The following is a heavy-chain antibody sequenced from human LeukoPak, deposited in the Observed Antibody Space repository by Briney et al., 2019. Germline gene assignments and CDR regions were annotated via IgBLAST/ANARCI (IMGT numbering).Heavy chain of an antibody. V-gene: IGHV4-34*01. CDR3: ARSAGYCSGGSCYRAGNFDY. CDR2: GST. D-gene: IGHD2-15*01. J-gene: IGHJ4*02. Sequence: GSTNYNPSLKSRVTISVDTSKKQFSLKLSSVTAADTAVYYCARSAGYCSGGSCYRAGNFDYWGQGTLVTVSS.